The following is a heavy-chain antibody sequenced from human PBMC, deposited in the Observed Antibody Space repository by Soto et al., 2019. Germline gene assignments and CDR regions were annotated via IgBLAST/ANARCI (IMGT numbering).Heavy chain of an antibody. V-gene: IGHV2-5*02. CDR3: AHCGPEGSFDS. Sequence: QITLKESGPTLVRPTQTLTLTCTVSGFSLSATGAGVAWIRQPPGKALAWLALIYWDDDTFYSQSLKTRLTLTKDTSKNQVVLTMTNLDPVDTATYYCAHCGPEGSFDSWGQGPLVTVSS. CDR2: IYWDDDT. J-gene: IGHJ4*02. CDR1: GFSLSATGAG.